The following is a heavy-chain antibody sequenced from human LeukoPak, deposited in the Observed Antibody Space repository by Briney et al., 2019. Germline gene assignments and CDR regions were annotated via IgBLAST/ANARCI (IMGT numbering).Heavy chain of an antibody. V-gene: IGHV4-61*02. CDR1: GGSISSGSYY. D-gene: IGHD5-12*01. Sequence: SETLSLTCTVSGGSISSGSYYWSWIRQPAGKGLEWIGSIYTSGTITYNPSLKSRVTMLVDTSKNQLSLKLSSVTAADTSFSYCARGSVATGEVKFDPWGQGTLVSVPS. J-gene: IGHJ5*02. CDR3: ARGSVATGEVKFDP. CDR2: IYTSGTI.